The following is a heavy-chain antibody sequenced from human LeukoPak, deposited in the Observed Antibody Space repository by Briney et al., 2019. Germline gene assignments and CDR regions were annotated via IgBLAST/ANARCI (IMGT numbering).Heavy chain of an antibody. CDR3: AKKTYPWFGP. CDR1: GFPFSDYA. Sequence: GGSLRLSCAASGFPFSDYAMTCVRQAPGKGLEWVSAISNRGDNTYYPDSVKGRFTISRDNSKNTLYLHMNSLTAVDTAICYCAKKTYPWFGPWGQQTLVTVSS. V-gene: IGHV3-23*01. J-gene: IGHJ5*02. CDR2: ISNRGDNT.